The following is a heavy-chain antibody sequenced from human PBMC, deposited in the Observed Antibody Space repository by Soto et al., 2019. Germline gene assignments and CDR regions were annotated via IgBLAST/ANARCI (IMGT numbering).Heavy chain of an antibody. CDR1: GFTFSSYG. CDR2: ISYDGSNK. V-gene: IGHV3-30*18. J-gene: IGHJ4*02. Sequence: QVQLVESGGGVVQPGRSLRLSCAASGFTFSSYGMHWVRQAPGKGLEWVAVISYDGSNKYYADSMKGRFTISRDNSKNTLYLQMNSLRAEDTAVYYCAKDGPRYGWNYNIDYWGQGTLVTVSS. D-gene: IGHD1-7*01. CDR3: AKDGPRYGWNYNIDY.